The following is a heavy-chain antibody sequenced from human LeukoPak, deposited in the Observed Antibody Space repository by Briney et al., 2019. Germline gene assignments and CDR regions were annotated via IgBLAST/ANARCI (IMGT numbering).Heavy chain of an antibody. D-gene: IGHD5-24*01. CDR3: ARDSRDGYNLGYFDY. Sequence: SVKVSCKASGGTFISYAISWVRQAPGQGLEWMGRIIPIFGTANYAQKFQGRVTITTDESTSTAYMELSSLRSEDTAVYYCARDSRDGYNLGYFDYWGQGTLVTVSS. CDR1: GGTFISYA. V-gene: IGHV1-69*05. J-gene: IGHJ4*02. CDR2: IIPIFGTA.